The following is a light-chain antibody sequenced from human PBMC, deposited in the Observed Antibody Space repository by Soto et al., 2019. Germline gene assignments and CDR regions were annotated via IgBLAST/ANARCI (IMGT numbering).Light chain of an antibody. V-gene: IGLV1-51*01. CDR3: ATWDSALSAGV. J-gene: IGLJ3*02. CDR1: SSNIGDNS. CDR2: DNN. Sequence: QSVVTQPPCMSAAPGQMVAISCSGTSSNIGDNSVSWYQHFPGTAPKVLIYDNNRRPSGIPDRFSGSKSGTSATLTIIGLQTGDEADYYCATWDSALSAGVFGGGTKVTVL.